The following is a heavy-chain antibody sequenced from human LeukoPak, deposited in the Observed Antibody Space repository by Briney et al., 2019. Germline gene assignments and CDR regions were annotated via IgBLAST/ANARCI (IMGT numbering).Heavy chain of an antibody. J-gene: IGHJ4*02. Sequence: PSETLSLTCTVSGDSISSSYWSWIRQPPGKGLEWIGYIYYSGSTNYNPSLKSRVSISVDTSKNQVSLNLNSVTAADTAVYYCARVSPYSGSWYYFDYWGQGTLVTVSS. V-gene: IGHV4-59*01. CDR3: ARVSPYSGSWYYFDY. CDR1: GDSISSSY. D-gene: IGHD6-13*01. CDR2: IYYSGST.